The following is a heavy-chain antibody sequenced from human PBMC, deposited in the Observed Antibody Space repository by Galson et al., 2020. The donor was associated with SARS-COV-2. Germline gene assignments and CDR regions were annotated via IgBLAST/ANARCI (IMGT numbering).Heavy chain of an antibody. CDR1: GYTFTNYG. J-gene: IGHJ4*02. V-gene: IGHV1-18*01. D-gene: IGHD1-26*01. CDR3: ARRGTYPSFDDF. Sequence: ASVKVSCKASGYTFTNYGISWVRQAPGQGLDWMGWISSYNGNTNFAQKFQGRDTMTTDTSTSTAYMELRSLRSDDPAVYYCARRGTYPSFDDFWGQGTLVTVSS. CDR2: ISSYNGNT.